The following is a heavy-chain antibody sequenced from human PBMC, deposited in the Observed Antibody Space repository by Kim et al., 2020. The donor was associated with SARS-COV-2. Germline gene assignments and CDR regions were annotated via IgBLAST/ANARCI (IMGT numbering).Heavy chain of an antibody. CDR2: IDPSDSYT. V-gene: IGHV5-10-1*01. D-gene: IGHD3-10*01. CDR1: GYSFTSYW. Sequence: GESLKISCKGSGYSFTSYWISWVRQMPGKGLEWMGRIDPSDSYTNYSPSFQGHVTISADKSISTAYLQWSSLKASDTAMYYCARRYYYGSGSWGYYYYGMDVWGQGTTVTVSS. CDR3: ARRYYYGSGSWGYYYYGMDV. J-gene: IGHJ6*02.